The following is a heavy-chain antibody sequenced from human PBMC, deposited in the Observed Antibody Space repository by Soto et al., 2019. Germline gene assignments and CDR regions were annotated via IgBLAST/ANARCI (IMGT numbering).Heavy chain of an antibody. CDR1: GGSISSYY. J-gene: IGHJ4*02. CDR2: IYYSGTT. CDR3: ATMGTPVTGLYYFDY. Sequence: SETLSLTCTVSGGSISSYYWSWIRQPPGKGLEWIGFIYYSGTTNYNASLRSRVSISVDTSKNQFSLDLSSVTAADTAVYYCATMGTPVTGLYYFDYWGQGTLVTVSS. V-gene: IGHV4-59*08. D-gene: IGHD4-17*01.